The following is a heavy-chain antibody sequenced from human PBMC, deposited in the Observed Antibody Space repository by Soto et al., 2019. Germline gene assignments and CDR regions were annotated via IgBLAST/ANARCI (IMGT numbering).Heavy chain of an antibody. CDR1: GFTFSSYA. J-gene: IGHJ4*02. V-gene: IGHV3-23*01. Sequence: EVQLLESGGGLAQPGGSLRLSCAASGFTFSSYAMSWVRQAPGKRLEWVSAISRGGGATFYADSVRGRFTISRDNSKNALYLQMTGRGGEDTAVYYCAKGGGDTAMDTRYFDYWGQGTLVTVSS. CDR2: ISRGGGAT. CDR3: AKGGGDTAMDTRYFDY. D-gene: IGHD5-18*01.